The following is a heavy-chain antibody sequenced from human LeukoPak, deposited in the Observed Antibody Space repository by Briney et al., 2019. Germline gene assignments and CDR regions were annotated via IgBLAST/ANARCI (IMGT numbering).Heavy chain of an antibody. D-gene: IGHD6-13*01. CDR2: IYYSGST. J-gene: IGHJ4*02. CDR1: GGSISSCDYY. V-gene: IGHV4-30-4*08. Sequence: PSETLSLTCTVSGGSISSCDYYWSSIRQPPGKGLEWIRYIYYSGSTYYNPSLKSRVTISVDTSKNQFSLKLSSVTAADTAVYYCARRYVRVTTRAAAGIDYWGQGTLVTVSS. CDR3: ARRYVRVTTRAAAGIDY.